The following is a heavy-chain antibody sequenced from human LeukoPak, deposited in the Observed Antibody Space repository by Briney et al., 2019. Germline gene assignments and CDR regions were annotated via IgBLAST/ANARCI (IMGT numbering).Heavy chain of an antibody. CDR1: AFTFCNYA. CDR2: LSGSGAST. CDR3: AKGSDRSGSYYLDY. V-gene: IGHV3-23*01. D-gene: IGHD3-10*01. Sequence: GGSLRLSCAASAFTFCNYAMNWVRQAPGKGVEWVSGLSGSGASTYYADSVKGRFTISRDNSKNTLYLQMNRLRAGDTAVYYCAKGSDRSGSYYLDYWGQGTLVTVSS. J-gene: IGHJ4*02.